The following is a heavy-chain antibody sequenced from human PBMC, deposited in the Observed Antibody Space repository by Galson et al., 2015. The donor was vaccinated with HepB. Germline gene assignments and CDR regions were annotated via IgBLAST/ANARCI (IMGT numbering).Heavy chain of an antibody. CDR2: INAGNGNT. CDR1: GYSFTSYW. Sequence: QSGAEVKKPGESLKISCKGSGYSFTSYWIGWVRQAPGQRLEWMGWINAGNGNTKYSQKFQGRVTITRDTSASTAYMELSSLRSEDTAVYYCARVLIGGGYVGGFDYWGQGTLVTVSS. J-gene: IGHJ4*02. CDR3: ARVLIGGGYVGGFDY. V-gene: IGHV1-3*01. D-gene: IGHD3-16*01.